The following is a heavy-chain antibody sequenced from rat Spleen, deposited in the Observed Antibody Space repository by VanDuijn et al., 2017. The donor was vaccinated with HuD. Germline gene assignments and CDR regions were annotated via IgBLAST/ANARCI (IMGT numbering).Heavy chain of an antibody. Sequence: QVQLKESGPGLVQPSQTLSLTCTVSGFSLSNYGVIWVRQPPGKGLEWMGVIWGNGETNYTSALKSRLSISRDTSKSQVYLEMTSLQTEDTATYYCARGDGGYYGYAGVWFAYWGQGTLVTVSS. V-gene: IGHV2-13*01. J-gene: IGHJ3*01. CDR1: GFSLSNYG. D-gene: IGHD1-7*01. CDR3: ARGDGGYYGYAGVWFAY. CDR2: IWGNGET.